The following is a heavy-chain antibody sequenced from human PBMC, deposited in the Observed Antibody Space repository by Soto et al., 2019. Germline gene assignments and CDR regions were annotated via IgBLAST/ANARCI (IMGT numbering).Heavy chain of an antibody. Sequence: QVQLQESGPGLVKPSETLSLTCTVSGGSINYSYWTWIRQPPGKGLEWIGYIFYTGSANYNASLKSRLTRSVDTSKTQCSLKLSSVTAAHTALYYCASVNYGDYYYGMDVWGQGTTVTVSS. CDR3: ASVNYGDYYYGMDV. D-gene: IGHD4-17*01. CDR1: GGSINYSY. J-gene: IGHJ6*02. CDR2: IFYTGSA. V-gene: IGHV4-59*01.